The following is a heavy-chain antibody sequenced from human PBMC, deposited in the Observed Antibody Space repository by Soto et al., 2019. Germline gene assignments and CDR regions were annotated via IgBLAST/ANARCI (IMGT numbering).Heavy chain of an antibody. CDR2: ISYSGST. Sequence: QVQLQESGPGLVKPSETLSLTCTVSGGSVSNYYWTWIRQPPGKGLECIGYISYSGSTNYNSSLKSRVTISVDTSKNQFSLRLSSVTAADTAVYYCAILSTYYYYAMDVWGQGTTVTVSS. V-gene: IGHV4-59*08. CDR3: AILSTYYYYAMDV. CDR1: GGSVSNYY. J-gene: IGHJ6*02.